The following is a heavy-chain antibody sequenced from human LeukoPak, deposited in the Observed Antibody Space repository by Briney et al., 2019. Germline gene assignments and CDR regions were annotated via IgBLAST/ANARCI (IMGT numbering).Heavy chain of an antibody. D-gene: IGHD1-26*01. J-gene: IGHJ6*03. CDR3: ARDPYSGNYGNYYYYYMDV. Sequence: GGSLKLSCATSGFTFNNYNMNWVRQAPGRALEWVSSITSSGTYIFYADSVKGRFTISRDNAKNSLYLQMNSLGPEDTAVYYCARDPYSGNYGNYYYYYMDVWGKGTTVTISS. V-gene: IGHV3-21*01. CDR1: GFTFNNYN. CDR2: ITSSGTYI.